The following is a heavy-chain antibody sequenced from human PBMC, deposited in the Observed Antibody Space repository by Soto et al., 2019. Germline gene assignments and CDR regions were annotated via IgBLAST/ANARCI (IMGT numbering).Heavy chain of an antibody. D-gene: IGHD2-15*01. J-gene: IGHJ6*03. CDR3: ARDSGAFVGPYMDV. CDR2: IKQDGSEK. V-gene: IGHV3-7*01. Sequence: GGSLRLSCAASGFTFSSYWMSWVRQAPGKGLEWVANIKQDGSEKYYVDSVKGRFTISRDNAKNSLYLQMNSLRAEDTAVYYCARDSGAFVGPYMDVWGKGTTVTAP. CDR1: GFTFSSYW.